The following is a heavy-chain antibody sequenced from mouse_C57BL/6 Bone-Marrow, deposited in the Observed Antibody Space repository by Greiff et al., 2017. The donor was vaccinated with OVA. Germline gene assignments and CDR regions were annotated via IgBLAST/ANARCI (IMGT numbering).Heavy chain of an antibody. CDR2: IDPSDSYT. CDR3: ARNYYGSRFLLDY. V-gene: IGHV1-50*01. D-gene: IGHD1-1*01. J-gene: IGHJ2*01. CDR1: GYTFTSYW. Sequence: QVQLQQPGAELVKPGASVKLSCKASGYTFTSYWMQWVKQRPGQGLEWIGEIDPSDSYTNYNQKFKGKATLTVDTSSSTAYMQLSSLTSEDSAVYYCARNYYGSRFLLDYWGQGTTLTVSS.